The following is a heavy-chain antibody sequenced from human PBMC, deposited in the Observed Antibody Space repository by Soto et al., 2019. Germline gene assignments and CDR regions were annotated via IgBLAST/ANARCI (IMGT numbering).Heavy chain of an antibody. J-gene: IGHJ6*02. CDR1: GFTFGDYA. CDR3: TRDYGDYFPYYYYGMDV. CDR2: IRSKAYGGTT. D-gene: IGHD4-17*01. Sequence: PGGSLRLSCTASGFTFGDYAMSWFRQAPGKGLEWVGFIRSKAYGGTTEYAASVKGRFTISRDDSKSIAYLQMNSLKTEDTAVYYCTRDYGDYFPYYYYGMDVWGQGTTVTVSS. V-gene: IGHV3-49*03.